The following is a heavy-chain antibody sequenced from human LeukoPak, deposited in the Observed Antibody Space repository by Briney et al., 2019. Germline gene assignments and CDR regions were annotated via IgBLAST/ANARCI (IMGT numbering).Heavy chain of an antibody. V-gene: IGHV1-69*05. Sequence: GASVKVSCKASGGTFSSYAISWVRQAPGQGLEWMGRIIPIFGTANYAQKFQGRVTITTDESTSTAYMELSSLRSEDTAVYYCASRPAVVPAASGDYWGQGTLVTVSS. CDR2: IIPIFGTA. J-gene: IGHJ4*02. CDR3: ASRPAVVPAASGDY. CDR1: GGTFSSYA. D-gene: IGHD2-2*01.